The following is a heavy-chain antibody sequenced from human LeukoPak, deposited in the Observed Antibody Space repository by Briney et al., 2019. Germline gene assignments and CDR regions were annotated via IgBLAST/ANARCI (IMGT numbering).Heavy chain of an antibody. Sequence: ETLSLTCTVSGYSISSGYYWGWIRQPPRKGLEWIGSIYHSGSTYYNPSLKSRVTISVDTSKNQFSLKLSSVTAADTAVYYCARVGYGYYFDYWGQGTLVTVSS. CDR3: ARVGYGYYFDY. CDR2: IYHSGST. D-gene: IGHD5-18*01. J-gene: IGHJ4*02. V-gene: IGHV4-38-2*02. CDR1: GYSISSGYY.